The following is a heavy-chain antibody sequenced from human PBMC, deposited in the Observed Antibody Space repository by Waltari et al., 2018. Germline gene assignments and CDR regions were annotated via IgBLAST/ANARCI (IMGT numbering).Heavy chain of an antibody. CDR1: GFTFSNAW. Sequence: EVQLVESGGGLVKPGGSLRLSCAASGFTFSNAWMSWVRQAPGKGLEWVANIKQDGSEKYYVDSVKGRFTISRDNAKNSLYLQMNSLRAEDTALYYCAKDIKVVVVTAILDYWGQGTLVTVSS. CDR2: IKQDGSEK. D-gene: IGHD2-21*02. V-gene: IGHV3-7*03. CDR3: AKDIKVVVVTAILDY. J-gene: IGHJ4*02.